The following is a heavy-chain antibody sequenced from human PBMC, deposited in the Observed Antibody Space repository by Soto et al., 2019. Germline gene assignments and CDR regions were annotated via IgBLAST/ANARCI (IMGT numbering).Heavy chain of an antibody. CDR2: INAGNGNT. V-gene: IGHV1-3*01. Sequence: QVQLVQSGAEVKKPGASVKVSCKASGYTFTSYAMHWVRQAPGQRLEWMGWINAGNGNTKYSQKFQGRVTITRDTSASTAYMELSSLRSEDTAVYYCARDWATGTTFGAFDIWGQGTMVTVSS. CDR3: ARDWATGTTFGAFDI. J-gene: IGHJ3*02. D-gene: IGHD1-1*01. CDR1: GYTFTSYA.